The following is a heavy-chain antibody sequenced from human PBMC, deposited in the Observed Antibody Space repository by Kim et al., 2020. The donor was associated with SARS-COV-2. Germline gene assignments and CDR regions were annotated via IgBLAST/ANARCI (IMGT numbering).Heavy chain of an antibody. J-gene: IGHJ4*02. CDR3: ARVRQLYIQLFDF. CDR1: GFTFSYYS. V-gene: IGHV3-21*01. CDR2: ISGSSDYM. D-gene: IGHD6-13*01. Sequence: GGSLRLSCAASGFTFSYYSISWVRRAPGKGLELVSSISGSSDYMYYADSVKGRFTISRDNAKNSLSLQINRLRAEDTAVYYWARVRQLYIQLFDFSGQGT.